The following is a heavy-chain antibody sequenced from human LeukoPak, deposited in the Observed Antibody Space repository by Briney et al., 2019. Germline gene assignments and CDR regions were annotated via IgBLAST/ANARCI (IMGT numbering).Heavy chain of an antibody. CDR3: ARNWGYNYGYGSFDS. CDR1: GVPIRSAGYY. CDR2: IYHSGTT. J-gene: IGHJ4*02. D-gene: IGHD5-24*01. V-gene: IGHV4-30-2*06. Sequence: SQTLSLTCNVSGVPIRSAGYYWSWIRQSPGRGLEWIGYIYHSGTTFYSPSLKSRVTISIDTSKSQFSLTLSAVAAADTAVYYCARNWGYNYGYGSFDSWGQGILVTVSS.